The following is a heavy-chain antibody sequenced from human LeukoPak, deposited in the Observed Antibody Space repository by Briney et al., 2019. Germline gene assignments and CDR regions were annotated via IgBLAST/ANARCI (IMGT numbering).Heavy chain of an antibody. CDR3: TRDHKTWGSRAFDI. D-gene: IGHD3-16*01. J-gene: IGHJ3*02. CDR1: DFTFGDYG. V-gene: IGHV3-49*03. Sequence: PGGSLRLSCTASDFTFGDYGMSWFRQAPGKGLEWVGFIRSKAYGETSEYAGSVKGRFTISRDDSKSIAYLQMNSLKTEDTAVYWCTRDHKTWGSRAFDIWGQGTMVTVSS. CDR2: IRSKAYGETS.